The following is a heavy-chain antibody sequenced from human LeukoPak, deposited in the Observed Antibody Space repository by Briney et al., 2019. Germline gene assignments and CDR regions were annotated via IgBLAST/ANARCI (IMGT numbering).Heavy chain of an antibody. Sequence: SETLSLTCTVSGDSISSYYWSWIRQPPMKGLEWIGYIYYTGSTNYSPSLESRVTISIDTSKNEFSLRLSSVTAADTAVYYCARVLWFGEFHWYFDLWGRGTLVTVSS. CDR2: IYYTGST. CDR3: ARVLWFGEFHWYFDL. J-gene: IGHJ2*01. D-gene: IGHD3-10*01. V-gene: IGHV4-59*01. CDR1: GDSISSYY.